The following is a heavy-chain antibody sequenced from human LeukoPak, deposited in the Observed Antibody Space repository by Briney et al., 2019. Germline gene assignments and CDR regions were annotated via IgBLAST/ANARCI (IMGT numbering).Heavy chain of an antibody. D-gene: IGHD1-7*01. CDR1: GFTFSDYY. CDR3: AREISTGTILFDP. CDR2: ISSSGSTI. Sequence: PGGSLRLFCAASGFTFSDYYMSWIRQAPGKGLEWVSYISSSGSTIYYADSVKGRFTISRDNAKNSLYLQMNSLRAEDTAVYYCAREISTGTILFDPWGQGTLVTVSS. J-gene: IGHJ5*02. V-gene: IGHV3-11*01.